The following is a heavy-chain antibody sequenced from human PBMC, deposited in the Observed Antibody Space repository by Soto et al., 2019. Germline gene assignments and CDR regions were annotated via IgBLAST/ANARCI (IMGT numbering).Heavy chain of an antibody. CDR1: GYTFTSYD. Sequence: ASVKVSCKASGYTFTSYDINWVRQATGQGLEWMGWMNPNSGNTGYAQKFQGRVTMTRNTSISTAYMELSSLRSEDTAVYYCARDGDGSYLLDYWGQGTLVTVSS. V-gene: IGHV1-8*01. CDR3: ARDGDGSYLLDY. CDR2: MNPNSGNT. D-gene: IGHD1-26*01. J-gene: IGHJ4*02.